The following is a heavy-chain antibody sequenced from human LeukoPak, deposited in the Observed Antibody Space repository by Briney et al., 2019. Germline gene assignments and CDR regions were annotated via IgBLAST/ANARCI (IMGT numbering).Heavy chain of an antibody. V-gene: IGHV3-23*01. CDR3: AREYCSGGSCYPGTFDP. CDR2: ITGGGSTT. Sequence: GGSLRLSCAASGFTFGNFVMSWVRQAPGKGLEWVSAITGGGSTTFYSDSVKGRFTISRDNSKNTLYLQMNSLRAEDTAVYYCAREYCSGGSCYPGTFDPWGQGTLVTVSS. D-gene: IGHD2-15*01. CDR1: GFTFGNFV. J-gene: IGHJ5*02.